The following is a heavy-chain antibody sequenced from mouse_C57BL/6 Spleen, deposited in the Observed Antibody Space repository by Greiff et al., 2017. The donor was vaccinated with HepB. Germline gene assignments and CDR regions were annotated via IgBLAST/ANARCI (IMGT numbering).Heavy chain of an antibody. CDR2: ISDGGSYT. V-gene: IGHV5-4*01. J-gene: IGHJ4*01. CDR3: ARRYLGAMDY. CDR1: GFTFSSYA. Sequence: EVHLVESGGGLVKPGGSLKLSCAASGFTFSSYAMSWVRQTPEKRLEWVATISDGGSYTYYPDNVKGRFTISRDNAKNNLYLQMSHLKSEDTAMYYCARRYLGAMDYWGQGTSVTVSS.